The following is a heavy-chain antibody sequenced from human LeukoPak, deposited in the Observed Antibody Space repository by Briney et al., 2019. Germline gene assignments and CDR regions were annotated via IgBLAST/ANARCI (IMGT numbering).Heavy chain of an antibody. Sequence: GGSLRLSCAASGFTFSSYWMSWVRQAPGKGLEWVANIKQDGSEKYYVDSMKGRFTISRDNAKNSLYLQMNSLRAEDTAVYYCARLAEKYYFDYWGQGTLVTVSS. CDR2: IKQDGSEK. V-gene: IGHV3-7*01. CDR3: ARLAEKYYFDY. CDR1: GFTFSSYW. J-gene: IGHJ4*02.